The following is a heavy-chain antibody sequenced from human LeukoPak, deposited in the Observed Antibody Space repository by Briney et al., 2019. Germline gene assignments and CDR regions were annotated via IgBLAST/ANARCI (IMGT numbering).Heavy chain of an antibody. Sequence: PGGSLRLSCAASGFTFSSYSMNWVRQAPGKGLEWVSSISSSSSYIYYADSVKGRFTISRDNAKNSLYLQMNSLRAEDTAVYYCARDCGGDCYSGIDYWGQGTLVTVS. D-gene: IGHD2-21*02. CDR2: ISSSSSYI. CDR1: GFTFSSYS. J-gene: IGHJ4*02. V-gene: IGHV3-21*01. CDR3: ARDCGGDCYSGIDY.